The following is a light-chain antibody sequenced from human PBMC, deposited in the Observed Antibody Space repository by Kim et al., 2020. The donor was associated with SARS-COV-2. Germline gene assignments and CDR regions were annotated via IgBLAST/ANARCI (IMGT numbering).Light chain of an antibody. CDR2: KDS. CDR1: VLPKKY. Sequence: SYELIQPSSVSVSPGQTASITCSGDVLPKKYARWFQQKPGQAPVLVIYKDSERPSGIPERFSGSSSGTTVTLTISGAQVEDEADYYCYSATDNNVVFGGGTQLTVL. J-gene: IGLJ2*01. CDR3: YSATDNNVV. V-gene: IGLV3-27*01.